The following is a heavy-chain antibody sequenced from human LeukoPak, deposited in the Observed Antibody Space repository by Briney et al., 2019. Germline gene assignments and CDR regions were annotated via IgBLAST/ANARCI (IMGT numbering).Heavy chain of an antibody. CDR3: ARLWGSIDSSSSTFDY. D-gene: IGHD6-6*01. CDR1: GYSFTSYW. V-gene: IGHV5-51*01. Sequence: GESLKISCKGSGYSFTSYWIGWVRQMPGKGLEWMGIIYPGDSDTRYSPSFQGQVTISADKSISTAYLQWSSLKASDTAMYYCARLWGSIDSSSSTFDYWGQGTLVTVSS. CDR2: IYPGDSDT. J-gene: IGHJ4*02.